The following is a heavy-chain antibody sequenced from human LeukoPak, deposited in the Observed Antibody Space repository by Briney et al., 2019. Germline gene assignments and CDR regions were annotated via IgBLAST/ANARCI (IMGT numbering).Heavy chain of an antibody. CDR1: GGTFSSYA. Sequence: SVKVSCKASGGTFSSYAISRVRQAPGQGLEWMGGIIPIFGTANYAQKFQGRVTIIADESTSTAYMELSSLRSEDTAVYYCASDVGDTALFGYWGQGTLVTVSS. CDR2: IIPIFGTA. D-gene: IGHD5-18*01. V-gene: IGHV1-69*13. J-gene: IGHJ4*02. CDR3: ASDVGDTALFGY.